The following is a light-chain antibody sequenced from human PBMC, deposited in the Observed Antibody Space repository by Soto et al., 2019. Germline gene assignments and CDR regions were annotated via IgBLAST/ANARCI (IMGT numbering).Light chain of an antibody. J-gene: IGLJ3*02. CDR3: QTWGTGILV. V-gene: IGLV4-69*01. Sequence: QLVLTQSPSASASLGASVKLTCTLSSGHSSYAIAWHQQHPEKGPRYLMKLTSDGSHTKGDGIPDRFSGSSSGAERYLTISSLQSDDEADYYCQTWGTGILVFGGGTKLTVL. CDR2: LTSDGSH. CDR1: SGHSSYA.